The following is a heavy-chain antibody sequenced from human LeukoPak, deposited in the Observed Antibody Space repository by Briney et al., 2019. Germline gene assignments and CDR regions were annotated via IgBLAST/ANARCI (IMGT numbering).Heavy chain of an antibody. CDR1: GFSSSSYS. J-gene: IGHJ4*02. CDR2: ISSGSRTI. Sequence: VGSLRLSCAASGFSSSSYSMNWVRQAPRGGLGWVSYISSGSRTIFYADSVKGRFTIFRDNAKNSLYLLMNSLRADDTAVYYCARESITGDRDFDYWGQGTLITVSS. V-gene: IGHV3-48*01. D-gene: IGHD7-27*01. CDR3: ARESITGDRDFDY.